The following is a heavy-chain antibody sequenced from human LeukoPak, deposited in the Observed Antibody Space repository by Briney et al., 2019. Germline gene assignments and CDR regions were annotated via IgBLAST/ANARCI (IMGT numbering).Heavy chain of an antibody. J-gene: IGHJ5*02. CDR1: GGSISSGNYY. CDR3: ARDVPRDYSGSGSAWFDP. CDR2: IYYSGST. V-gene: IGHV4-31*03. D-gene: IGHD3-10*01. Sequence: SETLPLTCTVSGGSISSGNYYWSWIRQHPGKGLEWIGYIYYSGSTYYNPSLKSRVTISVDTSKNQFSLKLSSVTAADTAVYYCARDVPRDYSGSGSAWFDPWGQGTLVTVSS.